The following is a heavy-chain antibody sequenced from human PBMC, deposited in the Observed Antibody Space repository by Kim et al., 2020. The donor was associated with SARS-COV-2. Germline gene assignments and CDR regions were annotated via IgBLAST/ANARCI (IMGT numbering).Heavy chain of an antibody. CDR1: GYTFTGYY. CDR2: INTNSGDT. J-gene: IGHJ6*02. V-gene: IGHV1-2*04. D-gene: IGHD3-16*01. CDR3: ARGGEDDDEYYYYGLDV. Sequence: ASVKVSCKASGYTFTGYYIHWVRLAPGQGLEWMGWINTNSGDTNYAQNFQGWVTMTRDTSISTAYMELNNLKSDDTAFYFCARGGEDDDEYYYYGLDVWGQGTPVTVSS.